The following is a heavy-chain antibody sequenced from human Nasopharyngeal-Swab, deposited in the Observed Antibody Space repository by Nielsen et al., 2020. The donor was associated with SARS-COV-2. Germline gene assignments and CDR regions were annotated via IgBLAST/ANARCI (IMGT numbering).Heavy chain of an antibody. D-gene: IGHD2-15*01. CDR1: GFIFSTYW. V-gene: IGHV3-74*01. CDR2: IDTDGTIT. CDR3: ARDVGGRDNY. Sequence: GESLKISCAASGFIFSTYWMHWVRQPPGKGLLWVSRIDTDGTITDYEDSVKGRFTISRDNAKNTLYLQMNSLRAEDTAVYYCARDVGGRDNYWGQGALVTVSS. J-gene: IGHJ4*02.